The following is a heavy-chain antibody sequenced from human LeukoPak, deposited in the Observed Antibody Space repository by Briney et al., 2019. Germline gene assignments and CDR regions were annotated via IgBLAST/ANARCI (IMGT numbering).Heavy chain of an antibody. CDR3: ARAIHDSSGLCFDY. Sequence: SETLSLTCTVSGGSISGHYWTWVRQPPGEGLEWIGQIHYSGKADYNPSLRSRITISVDTSKNQMSLKVTSVTAADTAVYYCARAIHDSSGLCFDYWGQGTLVTVSS. V-gene: IGHV4-59*11. J-gene: IGHJ4*02. CDR1: GGSISGHY. CDR2: IHYSGKA. D-gene: IGHD3-22*01.